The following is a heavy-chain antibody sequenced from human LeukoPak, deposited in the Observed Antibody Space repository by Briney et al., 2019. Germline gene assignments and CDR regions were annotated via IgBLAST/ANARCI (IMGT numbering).Heavy chain of an antibody. Sequence: PSQTLSLTRAVYGGSFSNYYWSWIRQTPRQGREWSGEINDSGRINYSPSLMSRVTVSVNTSKNQFTLRLTAVTATDTAVYYWAGRWNYGRNYYIDVWGKGATVSVSS. CDR2: INDSGRI. CDR3: AGRWNYGRNYYIDV. J-gene: IGHJ6*03. D-gene: IGHD1-7*01. V-gene: IGHV4-34*01. CDR1: GGSFSNYY.